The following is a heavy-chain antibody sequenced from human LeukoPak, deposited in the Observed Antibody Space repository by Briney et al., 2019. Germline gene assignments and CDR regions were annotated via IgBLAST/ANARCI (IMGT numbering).Heavy chain of an antibody. D-gene: IGHD4-23*01. CDR3: ARGVGVYGGNPHR. J-gene: IGHJ5*02. Sequence: PSETLSLTCAVYGGSFSGYYWSWIRQPPGKGLEWIGEINHSGSTNYNPSLKSRVTISVDTSKTQFSLKLSSVTAADTAVYYCARGVGVYGGNPHRWGQGTLVTVSS. V-gene: IGHV4-34*01. CDR2: INHSGST. CDR1: GGSFSGYY.